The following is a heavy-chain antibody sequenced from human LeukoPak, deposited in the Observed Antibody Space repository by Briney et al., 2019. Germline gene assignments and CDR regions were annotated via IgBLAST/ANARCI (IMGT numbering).Heavy chain of an antibody. CDR3: ARTTAAGGWDY. V-gene: IGHV4-4*07. D-gene: IGHD6-25*01. Sequence: SEILSLTCTVSGGSITSYYWSWIRQPAGKGLEWIGRICSSGSTNYNPSLKSRVTMSVDTSKNHFSLKLTSVTAADTAVYYCARTTAAGGWDYWGQGSLVTVSS. CDR2: ICSSGST. CDR1: GGSITSYY. J-gene: IGHJ4*02.